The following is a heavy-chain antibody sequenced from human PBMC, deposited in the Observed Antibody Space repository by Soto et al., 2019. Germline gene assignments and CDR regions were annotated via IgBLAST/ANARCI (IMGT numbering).Heavy chain of an antibody. J-gene: IGHJ4*02. V-gene: IGHV3-23*01. D-gene: IGHD6-19*01. CDR3: AKDEQWLVPNFDY. Sequence: VGPLRISCAASGSTFRGYAMSCVRQAPWKGLEWVSSISGSGGSTYYADSVKGRFTISRDNSKNTLYLQMNSLRAEDTAVYYCAKDEQWLVPNFDYWGQGTLVTVS. CDR1: GSTFRGYA. CDR2: ISGSGGST.